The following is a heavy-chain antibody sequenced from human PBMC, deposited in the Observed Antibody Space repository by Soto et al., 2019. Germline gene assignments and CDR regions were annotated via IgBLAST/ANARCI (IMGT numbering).Heavy chain of an antibody. D-gene: IGHD2-15*01. V-gene: IGHV1-18*01. J-gene: IGHJ5*02. CDR3: ARDLGYCNSSGCFRNWFDP. Sequence: ASVKVSCKASGYSFRTHGISWVRQAPGQGLEWMGWVSTYDDKTNFPQKFQGRITMTTDTSTSTAYMELRSLRSDDTAVYFCARDLGYCNSSGCFRNWFDPWGQGTLVTVSS. CDR2: VSTYDDKT. CDR1: GYSFRTHG.